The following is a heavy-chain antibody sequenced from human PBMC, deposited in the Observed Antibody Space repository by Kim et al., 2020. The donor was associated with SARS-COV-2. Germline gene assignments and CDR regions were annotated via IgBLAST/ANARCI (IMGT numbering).Heavy chain of an antibody. J-gene: IGHJ3*02. Sequence: VKGRFTISRDNSKNTLYLQMNSLRAEDTAVYYCARDQHGRFVGANDAFDIWGQGTMVTVSS. CDR3: ARDQHGRFVGANDAFDI. D-gene: IGHD1-26*01. V-gene: IGHV3-30*01.